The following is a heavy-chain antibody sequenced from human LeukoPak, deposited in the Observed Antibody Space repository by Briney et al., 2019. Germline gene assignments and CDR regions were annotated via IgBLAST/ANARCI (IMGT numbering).Heavy chain of an antibody. CDR3: ARDLHGGYSSDY. Sequence: GGSLRLSCAASGFTFDNFGMHWVRQAPGKGLEWVAFMGYEGIHKYYADSVKGRFTISKDNSKATLYLQMNSLRPEDTAVYYCARDLHGGYSSDYWGQGTLVTVSS. CDR1: GFTFDNFG. D-gene: IGHD4-23*01. CDR2: MGYEGIHK. J-gene: IGHJ4*02. V-gene: IGHV3-30*02.